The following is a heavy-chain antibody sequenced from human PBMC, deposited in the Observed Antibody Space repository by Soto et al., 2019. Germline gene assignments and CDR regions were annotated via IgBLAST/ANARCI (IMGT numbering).Heavy chain of an antibody. D-gene: IGHD2-2*01. J-gene: IGHJ4*02. CDR2: IFSNDEK. CDR3: SRAIFRLGYCGSTRCYELDY. Sequence: QVTLKESGPVLVNPTETLTLTCTVSGISLNNERVGVSWISQSPGKALEWLADIFSNDEKSYSTFLRKRLTISNDTARGQVFLIMTNMDPVDTGTDFCSRAIFRLGYCGSTRCYELDYWGKGTTVTVSS. V-gene: IGHV2-26*01. CDR1: GISLNNERVG.